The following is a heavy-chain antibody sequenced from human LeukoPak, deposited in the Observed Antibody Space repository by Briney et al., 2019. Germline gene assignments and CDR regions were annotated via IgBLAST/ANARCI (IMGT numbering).Heavy chain of an antibody. CDR3: AKDGLYYDGSEHVYYFDS. CDR1: GFTFSRSA. D-gene: IGHD3-22*01. Sequence: ASLRLSCAASGFTFSRSAMTWVRQGPGTGLEFVASIIYSGGATYYADSVKGRFTISRDNSKNTLYLQMNSLRAEDTALYYCAKDGLYYDGSEHVYYFDSWGQGTLVTVSS. J-gene: IGHJ4*02. V-gene: IGHV3-23*01. CDR2: IIYSGGAT.